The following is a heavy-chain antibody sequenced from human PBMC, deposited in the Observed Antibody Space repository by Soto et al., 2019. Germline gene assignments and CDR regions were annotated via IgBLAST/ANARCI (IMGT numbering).Heavy chain of an antibody. CDR2: ISGSGST. D-gene: IGHD5-18*01. Sequence: TLSLTCTVSGGSVSSGGDYWSWIRQSPGKGLEWIGYISGSGSTGYNPSLKNRLTMSVERSKNQFTLRLTSVTAADTAVYFCATESGSTYGYFDYWGQGTQVTVSS. CDR3: ATESGSTYGYFDY. V-gene: IGHV4-30-4*01. J-gene: IGHJ4*02. CDR1: GGSVSSGGDY.